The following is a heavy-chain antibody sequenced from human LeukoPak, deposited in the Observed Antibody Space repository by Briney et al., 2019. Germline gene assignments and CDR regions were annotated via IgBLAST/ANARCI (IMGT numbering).Heavy chain of an antibody. CDR2: IYYSGST. Sequence: SETLSLTCTVSGGSISSYYWSWIRQPPGKGLEWIGYIYYSGSTNYNPSLKSRVTISVDTSKNQFSLKLSSVTAADTAVYYCARHDPYCSGGSCYGAAAEWGQGTLVTVSS. CDR3: ARHDPYCSGGSCYGAAAE. CDR1: GGSISSYY. V-gene: IGHV4-59*08. D-gene: IGHD2-15*01. J-gene: IGHJ4*02.